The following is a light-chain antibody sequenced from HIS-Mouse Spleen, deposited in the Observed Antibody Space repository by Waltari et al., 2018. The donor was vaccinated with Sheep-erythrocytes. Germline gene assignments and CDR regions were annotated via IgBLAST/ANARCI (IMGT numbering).Light chain of an antibody. CDR3: SSYAGSNNWV. J-gene: IGLJ3*02. CDR2: EGS. Sequence: QSALTQPASVSGSPGQSITISCTGTSRDVGSYNLLSWYQQHPGKAPKLMIYEGSKRPSGVSNRFSGSKSGNTASLTVSGLQAEDEADYYCSSYAGSNNWVFGGGTKLTVL. V-gene: IGLV2-14*02. CDR1: SRDVGSYNL.